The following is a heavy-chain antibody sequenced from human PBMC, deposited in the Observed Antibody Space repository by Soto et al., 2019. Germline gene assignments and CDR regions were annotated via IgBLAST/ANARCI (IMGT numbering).Heavy chain of an antibody. CDR2: INTGNAYA. Sequence: ASVKVSCKVSGYTFTRYAMHWVRQAPGQRPEWMGWINTGNAYAKYSEKFQGRLIITRDTSASTGYMELSSLKSEGTAVYYCARAWDYWGQGTQVTVS. CDR3: ARAWDY. CDR1: GYTFTRYA. J-gene: IGHJ4*02. V-gene: IGHV1-3*04.